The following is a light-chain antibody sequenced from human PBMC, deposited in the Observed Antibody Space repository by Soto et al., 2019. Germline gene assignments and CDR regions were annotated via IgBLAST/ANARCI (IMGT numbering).Light chain of an antibody. CDR2: GAS. CDR1: QSVSSN. V-gene: IGKV3-15*01. J-gene: IGKJ1*01. Sequence: ERVMTQSPGTLSVSPGERATLSCRASQSVSSNLAWYQQKPGQAPRLLIYGASTRATGIPARFSGSESGTEFTLTISSLQSEDSAVYYCQQYTYWPWTFGQGTKVEIK. CDR3: QQYTYWPWT.